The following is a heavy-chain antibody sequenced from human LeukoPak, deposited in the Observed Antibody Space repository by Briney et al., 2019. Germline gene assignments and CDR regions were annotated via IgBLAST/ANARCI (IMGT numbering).Heavy chain of an antibody. D-gene: IGHD1-14*01. CDR2: IYRGGDT. Sequence: GGSLTLSCAASGFTVSNNYMMWVRQAPGKGLEWVSDIYRGGDTNYADSVKGRFTISRDNSKNTLYFQMNSLRAEDTAVYYCATPLTGLHYWGQGTLVTVSS. V-gene: IGHV3-53*01. J-gene: IGHJ4*02. CDR1: GFTVSNNY. CDR3: ATPLTGLHY.